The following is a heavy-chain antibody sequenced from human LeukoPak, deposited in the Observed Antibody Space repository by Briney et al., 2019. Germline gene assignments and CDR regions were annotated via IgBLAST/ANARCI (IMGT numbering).Heavy chain of an antibody. CDR3: VRPIDCSATTCSSPFDY. J-gene: IGHJ4*02. V-gene: IGHV4-34*01. CDR2: INHSGST. D-gene: IGHD2-2*01. CDR1: GGSFRGYY. Sequence: PSETLSLTCAVYGGSFRGYYWSWIRQPPGKALEWIGEINHSGSTNHNPSLKSRVTISIDTSKNQFSLKLRSVTAADTAVYYCVRPIDCSATTCSSPFDYWGQGSLVTVSA.